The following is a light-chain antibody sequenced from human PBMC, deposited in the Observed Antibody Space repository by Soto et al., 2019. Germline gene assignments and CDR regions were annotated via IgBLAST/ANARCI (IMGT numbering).Light chain of an antibody. Sequence: EIVLTQSPGTLSLSPGERATLSCRASQSVSSSYLAWYQQKPGQAPRLLIYGASSRATGIPDRFSGSGSGTDFTLTISRQEPEDFAVYYCQQYNNWPLTFGAGTKVDIK. V-gene: IGKV3-20*01. CDR3: QQYNNWPLT. J-gene: IGKJ4*01. CDR2: GAS. CDR1: QSVSSSY.